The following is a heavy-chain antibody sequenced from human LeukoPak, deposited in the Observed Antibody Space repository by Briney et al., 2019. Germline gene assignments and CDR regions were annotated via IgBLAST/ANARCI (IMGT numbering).Heavy chain of an antibody. CDR2: INHSGST. V-gene: IGHV4-34*01. J-gene: IGHJ6*02. CDR3: ARGFGFLEWLLKGYYYYGLDV. CDR1: GGSFSAYY. Sequence: SETLSLTCAVYGGSFSAYYWSWIRQPPGKRLEWIGEINHSGSTNYNPSLKSRVTLSVDTSKNQISLKLSSVTAADTAVYYCARGFGFLEWLLKGYYYYGLDVWGPGATVTASS. D-gene: IGHD3-3*01.